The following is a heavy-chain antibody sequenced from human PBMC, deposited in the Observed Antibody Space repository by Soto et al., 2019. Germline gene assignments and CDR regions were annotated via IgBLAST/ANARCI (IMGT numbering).Heavy chain of an antibody. V-gene: IGHV3-23*01. CDR3: AKDARLAGDWDFDY. CDR2: IYGSGGGT. Sequence: EVQLLESGGGLVQPGGSLKLSCAASGFTFSTYSMNWVRQAPGKGLEWVSGIYGSGGGTFYADSVKGRFTISRDNSKNTLDLQMNSLGAEDAAIYYCAKDARLAGDWDFDYWGQGTLVTVSS. D-gene: IGHD2-21*02. CDR1: GFTFSTYS. J-gene: IGHJ4*02.